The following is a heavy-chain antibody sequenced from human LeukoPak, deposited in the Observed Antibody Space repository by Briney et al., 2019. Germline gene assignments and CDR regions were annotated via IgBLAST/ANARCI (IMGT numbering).Heavy chain of an antibody. D-gene: IGHD5-18*01. CDR1: GFTFTKFW. Sequence: HPGGSLRLSCAASGFTFTKFWMSWVRQAPGKGLEWVANIKQDGSEKYYVDSVKGRFTISRDNAKNSLYLQMSSLRAEDTAVYYCARSTGGYTFYWGQGTLVTVSS. J-gene: IGHJ4*02. V-gene: IGHV3-7*01. CDR3: ARSTGGYTFY. CDR2: IKQDGSEK.